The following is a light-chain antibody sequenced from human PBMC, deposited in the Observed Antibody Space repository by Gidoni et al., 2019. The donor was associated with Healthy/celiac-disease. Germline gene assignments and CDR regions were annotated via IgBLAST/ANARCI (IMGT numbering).Light chain of an antibody. CDR3: QQRSNWPLT. Sequence: EIVLTQYPATLSLSPGDRATLSFRASQSVSSYLAWYQQKPGQAPRLLIYDASNRATGIPARFSGSGFGTYFTLTISRLAPEDFAVYYCQQRSNWPLTFGGGTKVEIK. V-gene: IGKV3-11*01. J-gene: IGKJ4*01. CDR2: DAS. CDR1: QSVSSY.